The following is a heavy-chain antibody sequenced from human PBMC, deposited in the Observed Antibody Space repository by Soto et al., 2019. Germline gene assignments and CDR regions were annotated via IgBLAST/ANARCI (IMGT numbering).Heavy chain of an antibody. J-gene: IGHJ4*02. V-gene: IGHV3-7*01. D-gene: IGHD3-10*01. CDR2: IKQDGSEK. CDR1: GFTFSSYW. Sequence: ESGGGLVQPGGSLRLSCAASGFTFSSYWMSWVRQAPGKGLEWVANIKQDGSEKYYVDSVKGRFTISRDNAKNSLYLQMNSLRAEDTAVYYCARLFGETRNLFDYWGQGTLVTVSS. CDR3: ARLFGETRNLFDY.